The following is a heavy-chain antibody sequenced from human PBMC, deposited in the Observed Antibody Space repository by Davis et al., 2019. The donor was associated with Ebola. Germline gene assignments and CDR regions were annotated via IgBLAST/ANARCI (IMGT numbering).Heavy chain of an antibody. J-gene: IGHJ4*02. CDR1: GGSISSSNW. D-gene: IGHD1-1*01. Sequence: MPSETLSLTCAVSGGSISSSNWWSWVRQPPGKGLEWIGEIYHSGSTNYNPSLKSRVTISVDKSKNQFSLKLSSVTAADTAVYYCARDKGYNWNDGAPFDYWGQGTLVTVSS. V-gene: IGHV4-4*02. CDR3: ARDKGYNWNDGAPFDY. CDR2: IYHSGST.